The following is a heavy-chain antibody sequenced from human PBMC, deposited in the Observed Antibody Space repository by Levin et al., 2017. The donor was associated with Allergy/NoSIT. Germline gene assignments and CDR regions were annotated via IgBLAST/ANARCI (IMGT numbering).Heavy chain of an antibody. CDR2: INHSGST. CDR1: GXXXXGXX. V-gene: IGHV4-34*01. CDR3: ARGLRASAGTGKHRSRNNYFDY. Sequence: GSLRLSCAVYGXXXXGXXXXCGAHAPGKGLEWIGEINHSGSTNYNPSLKSRVTISVDTSKNQFSLKLSSVTAADTAVYYCARGLRASAGTGKHRSRNNYFDYWGQGTLVTVSS. D-gene: IGHD6-13*01. J-gene: IGHJ4*02.